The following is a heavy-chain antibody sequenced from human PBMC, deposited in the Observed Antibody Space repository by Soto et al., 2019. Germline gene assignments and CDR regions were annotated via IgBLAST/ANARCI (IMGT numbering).Heavy chain of an antibody. CDR1: GGSCSGYY. J-gene: IGHJ6*02. D-gene: IGHD5-18*01. Sequence: PSETLSLTCAVYGGSCSGYYWSWIRQPPGKGLEWIGEINHSGSTNYNPSLKSRVTISVDTSKNQFSLKLSSVTAADTAVYYCARGGDTAMVHFYYYYYGMDVWGQGTTVTVSS. CDR3: ARGGDTAMVHFYYYYYGMDV. V-gene: IGHV4-34*01. CDR2: INHSGST.